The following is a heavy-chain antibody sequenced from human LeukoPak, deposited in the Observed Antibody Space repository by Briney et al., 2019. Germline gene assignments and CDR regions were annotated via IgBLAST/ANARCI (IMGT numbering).Heavy chain of an antibody. Sequence: PSETLSLTCAIYGGSFSGYYWSWIRQPPGEGLEWIGEINHSGSTNYNPSLKSRVTISVDTSKNQFSLKLSSVTAADTAVYYCARNGVVVPAAIGGLHSYFDYWGQGTLVTVSS. J-gene: IGHJ4*02. CDR1: GGSFSGYY. V-gene: IGHV4-34*01. D-gene: IGHD2-2*02. CDR3: ARNGVVVPAAIGGLHSYFDY. CDR2: INHSGST.